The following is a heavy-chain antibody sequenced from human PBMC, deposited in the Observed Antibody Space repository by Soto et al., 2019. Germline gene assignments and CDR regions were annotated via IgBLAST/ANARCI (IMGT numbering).Heavy chain of an antibody. J-gene: IGHJ6*02. V-gene: IGHV4-34*01. CDR3: ARGLGYGYSLAYYYYGMDV. CDR1: GGSFSGYY. Sequence: SETLSLTCAVYGGSFSGYYWSWIRQPPGKRLEWIGEINHSGSTNYNPSLKSRVTISVDTSKNQFSLKLSSVTAADTAVYYCARGLGYGYSLAYYYYGMDVWGQGTTVTVSS. D-gene: IGHD5-18*01. CDR2: INHSGST.